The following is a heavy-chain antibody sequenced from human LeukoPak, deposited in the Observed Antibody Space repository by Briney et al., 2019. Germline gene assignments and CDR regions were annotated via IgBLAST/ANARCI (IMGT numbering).Heavy chain of an antibody. CDR1: GGSFSGYY. J-gene: IGHJ4*02. Sequence: SETLSLTCAVYGGSFSGYYWSWIRQPPGKGLEWIGEINHSGSTNYNPSLKSRVTISVDTSMNQFSLKLSSVTAADTAVYYCARGSPPQLGYCSSTSCYPFDYWGQGTLVTVSS. CDR3: ARGSPPQLGYCSSTSCYPFDY. V-gene: IGHV4-34*01. D-gene: IGHD2-2*01. CDR2: INHSGST.